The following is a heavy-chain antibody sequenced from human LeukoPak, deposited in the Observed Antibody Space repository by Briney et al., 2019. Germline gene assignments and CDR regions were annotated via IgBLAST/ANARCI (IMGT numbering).Heavy chain of an antibody. D-gene: IGHD1-26*01. CDR3: ARVVGATGSSDY. CDR2: IYYIGST. Sequence: SETLSLTCTVSGGSISSDYWSWIRQPPGKGLEWIGYIYYIGSTNYNPSLKSRITISVDTSKSHFSLKLSSVTAADTAVYYCARVVGATGSSDYWGEGTLVTVSS. J-gene: IGHJ4*02. CDR1: GGSISSDY. V-gene: IGHV4-59*01.